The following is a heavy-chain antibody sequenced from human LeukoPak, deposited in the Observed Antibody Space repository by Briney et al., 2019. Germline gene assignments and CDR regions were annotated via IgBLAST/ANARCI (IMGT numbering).Heavy chain of an antibody. D-gene: IGHD2-21*02. J-gene: IGHJ3*02. Sequence: GGSLRLSCAASGFTFSSYWMSWVRQAPGKGLEWVTNIKQDGSEKYYVDSVKGRFTISRDNAKNSLYLQMNSLRAEDTAVYYCARERHIVVVTADGDSFDIWGQGTMVTVSS. CDR3: ARERHIVVVTADGDSFDI. V-gene: IGHV3-7*01. CDR1: GFTFSSYW. CDR2: IKQDGSEK.